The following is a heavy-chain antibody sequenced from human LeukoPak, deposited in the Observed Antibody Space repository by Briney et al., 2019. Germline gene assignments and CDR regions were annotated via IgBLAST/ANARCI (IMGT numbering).Heavy chain of an antibody. CDR3: ARVPDWTYVPDY. J-gene: IGHJ4*02. D-gene: IGHD3-16*01. Sequence: SETLSLTCTVSGGSISSDRFYWTWVRQPAGKRPEWIGRIKSSNTNYNPSLKGRVNISVDTSTNQFSLKLSSLTAADTAVYYCARVPDWTYVPDYWGQGTLVTVSS. CDR2: IKSSNT. V-gene: IGHV4-61*02. CDR1: GGSISSDRFY.